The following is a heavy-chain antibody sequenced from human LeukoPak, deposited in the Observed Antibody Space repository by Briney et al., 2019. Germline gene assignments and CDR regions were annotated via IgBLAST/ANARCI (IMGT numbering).Heavy chain of an antibody. Sequence: SETLSLTCTVSGGSISSHYWSWIRQPPGKGLEWIGYIYYSGSTNYNPSLKSRVTISVDTSKNQFSLRLSSVAAADTAVYYCARDGSSWYDGGNDAFDIWGQGTMVTVSS. CDR3: ARDGSSWYDGGNDAFDI. CDR1: GGSISSHY. J-gene: IGHJ3*02. D-gene: IGHD6-13*01. CDR2: IYYSGST. V-gene: IGHV4-59*11.